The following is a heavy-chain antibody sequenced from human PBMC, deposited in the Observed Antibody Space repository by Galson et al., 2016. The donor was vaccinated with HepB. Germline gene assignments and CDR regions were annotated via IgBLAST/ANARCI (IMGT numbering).Heavy chain of an antibody. CDR1: GFTFSSYT. Sequence: SLRLSCAASGFTFSSYTMNWVRQAPGKGLEWVSSISSSSSYIYYADSVKGRFTISRDNAKNSLYLQMNSLRAEDTAVYYCAILPTNLIDYWGQGTLVTVSS. D-gene: IGHD1-1*01. CDR2: ISSSSSYI. CDR3: AILPTNLIDY. J-gene: IGHJ4*02. V-gene: IGHV3-21*01.